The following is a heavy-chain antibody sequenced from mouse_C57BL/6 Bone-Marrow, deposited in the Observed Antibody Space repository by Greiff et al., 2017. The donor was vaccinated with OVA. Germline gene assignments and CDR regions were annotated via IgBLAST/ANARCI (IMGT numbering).Heavy chain of an antibody. CDR3: ARGWLLDY. J-gene: IGHJ2*01. V-gene: IGHV5-6*02. D-gene: IGHD2-3*01. CDR1: GFTFSSYG. CDR2: ISSGGSYT. Sequence: DVMLVESGGDLVKPGGSRKLSCAASGFTFSSYGMSWVRQTPDKRLEWVATISSGGSYTYYPDSVKGRFTISRDNAKNTLYLQMSSLKSEDTAMYYCARGWLLDYWGQGTTLTVSS.